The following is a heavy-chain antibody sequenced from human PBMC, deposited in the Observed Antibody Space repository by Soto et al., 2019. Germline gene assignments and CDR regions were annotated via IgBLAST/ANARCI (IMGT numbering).Heavy chain of an antibody. CDR2: INHSGST. J-gene: IGHJ5*02. CDR3: ARSRRAPGWFDP. V-gene: IGHV4-34*01. D-gene: IGHD1-26*01. Sequence: PSETLSLTCAVYGGSFSGYYWSWIRQPPGKGLEWIGEINHSGSTNYNPSLKSRVTISVDTSKNQFSLKLSSVTAADTAVYYCARSRRAPGWFDPWGQGTLVTVSS. CDR1: GGSFSGYY.